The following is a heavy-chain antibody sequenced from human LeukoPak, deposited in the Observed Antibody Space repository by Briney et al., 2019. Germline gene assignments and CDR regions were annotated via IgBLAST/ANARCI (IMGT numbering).Heavy chain of an antibody. J-gene: IGHJ4*02. V-gene: IGHV5-51*01. D-gene: IGHD3-10*01. CDR3: ARLPMVRVFFDY. Sequence: GESLKISCKGSGYSFTSYWIVWVRQMPGKGLEWMGIIYPGDSDTTYSPSFQGQVTISADKSISTAYLQWSSLEASDTAIYYCARLPMVRVFFDYWGQGTLVTVSS. CDR1: GYSFTSYW. CDR2: IYPGDSDT.